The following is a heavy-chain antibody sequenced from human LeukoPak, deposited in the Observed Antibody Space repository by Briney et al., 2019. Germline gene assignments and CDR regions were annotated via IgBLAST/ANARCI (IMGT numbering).Heavy chain of an antibody. CDR3: ARDYFDSSDYPQTYYYYYMDV. Sequence: GGSLRLSCATSGFTFNSYAMSWVRQAPGKGLEWVASISSTSTFIYSADSVKGRFTISRDTAKNSLFLQMNSLRAEDTAIYYCARDYFDSSDYPQTYYYYYMDVWGKGTTVTVSS. V-gene: IGHV3-21*01. CDR2: ISSTSTFI. J-gene: IGHJ6*03. CDR1: GFTFNSYA. D-gene: IGHD3-22*01.